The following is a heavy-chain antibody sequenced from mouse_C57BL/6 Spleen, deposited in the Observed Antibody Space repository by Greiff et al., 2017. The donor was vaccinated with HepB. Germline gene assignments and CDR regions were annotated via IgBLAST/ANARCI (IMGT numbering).Heavy chain of an antibody. J-gene: IGHJ3*01. CDR2: IYPRSGNT. Sequence: VKLVESGAELARPGASVKLSCKASGYTFTSYGISWVKQRTGQGLEWIGEIYPRSGNTYYNEKFKGKATLTADKSSSTAYMELRSLTSEVSAVYFCARQRATMVTTEAWFAYWGQGTLVTVSA. V-gene: IGHV1-81*01. D-gene: IGHD2-2*01. CDR1: GYTFTSYG. CDR3: ARQRATMVTTEAWFAY.